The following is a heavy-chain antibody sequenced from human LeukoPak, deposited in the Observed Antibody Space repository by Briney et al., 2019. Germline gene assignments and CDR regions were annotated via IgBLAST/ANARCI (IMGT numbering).Heavy chain of an antibody. CDR1: GGSISSSSYY. D-gene: IGHD6-19*01. CDR2: IYYSGST. CDR3: ARLSRNPGYSSGWPYFDY. V-gene: IGHV4-39*01. Sequence: SETLSLTCTVSGGSISSSSYYWGWIRQPPGMGLEWIGSIYYSGSTYYNPSLKSRVTISVDTSKNQFSLKLSSVTAADTAVYYCARLSRNPGYSSGWPYFDYWGQGTLVTVSS. J-gene: IGHJ4*02.